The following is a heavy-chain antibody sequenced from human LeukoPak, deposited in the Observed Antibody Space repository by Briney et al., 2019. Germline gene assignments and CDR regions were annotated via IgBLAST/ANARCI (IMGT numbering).Heavy chain of an antibody. CDR1: GGSISSYY. CDR2: IYYSGST. Sequence: PSETLSLTCTVFGGSISSYYWSWIRQPPGKGLEWIGYIYYSGSTNYNPSLKSRVTISVDTSKNQFSLKLSSVTAADTAVYYCARGPAATDYWGQGTLVTVSS. V-gene: IGHV4-59*01. D-gene: IGHD2-2*01. J-gene: IGHJ4*02. CDR3: ARGPAATDY.